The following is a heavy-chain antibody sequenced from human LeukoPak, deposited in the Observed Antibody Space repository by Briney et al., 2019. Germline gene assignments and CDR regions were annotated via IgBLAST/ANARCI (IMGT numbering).Heavy chain of an antibody. CDR1: GFTFSSYA. D-gene: IGHD6-13*01. J-gene: IGHJ4*02. CDR2: IWYDGSNK. Sequence: GGSLRLSCAASGFTFSSYAMSWVRQAPGKGLEWVAVIWYDGSNKYYADSVKGRFTISRDNSKNTLYLQMNSLRAEDTAVYYCARERIAAAGTASYFDYWGQGTLVTPSA. V-gene: IGHV3-33*08. CDR3: ARERIAAAGTASYFDY.